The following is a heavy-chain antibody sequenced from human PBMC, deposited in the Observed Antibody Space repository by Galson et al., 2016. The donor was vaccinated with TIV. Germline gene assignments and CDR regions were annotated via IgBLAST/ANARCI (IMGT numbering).Heavy chain of an antibody. D-gene: IGHD4-17*01. J-gene: IGHJ4*02. CDR3: ARFEYGDYVDY. CDR1: GYNFTGYY. CDR2: ISPNTGDT. V-gene: IGHV1-2*02. Sequence: SVKVSCKDSGYNFTGYYIHWVRQAPGQGLEWMGWISPNTGDTNYAQKFMGRVTMTRDTPITTVYMELTRLRSDDTAVYYCARFEYGDYVDYWGQGTLVTVSS.